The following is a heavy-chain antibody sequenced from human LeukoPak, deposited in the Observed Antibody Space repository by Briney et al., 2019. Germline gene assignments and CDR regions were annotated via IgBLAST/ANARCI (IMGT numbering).Heavy chain of an antibody. CDR2: IFYSGST. D-gene: IGHD2-15*01. J-gene: IGHJ4*02. CDR3: ARGVVVVAATGRIDY. Sequence: SETLSLTCTVSGGSISSYCWSWIRQPPGKGLEWIGYIFYSGSTNYNPSLKSRVTISVDTSKNQFSLKLSSVTAADTAVYYCARGVVVVAATGRIDYWGQGTLVTVSS. CDR1: GGSISSYC. V-gene: IGHV4-59*01.